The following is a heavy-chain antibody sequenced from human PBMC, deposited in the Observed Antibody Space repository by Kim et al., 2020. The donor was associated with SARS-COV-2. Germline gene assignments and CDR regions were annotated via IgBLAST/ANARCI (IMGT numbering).Heavy chain of an antibody. D-gene: IGHD2-21*01. CDR3: ARVLEKGGGESEH. V-gene: IGHV4-34*01. Sequence: YNPSLKGRVTISVDTSKNLFSLKLSTVTAADTAMYYCARVLEKGGGESEHWGQGTLVTVSS. J-gene: IGHJ4*02.